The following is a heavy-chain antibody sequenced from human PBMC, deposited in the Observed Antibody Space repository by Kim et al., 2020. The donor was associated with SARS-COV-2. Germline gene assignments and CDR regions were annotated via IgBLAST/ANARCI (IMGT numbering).Heavy chain of an antibody. Sequence: SETLSLTCAVYGGSFSGYYWTWIRQPPGEGLEWIGEINHSGTTYYTPSLKSRVTISVDTSKNQFSLKLSSVTAADTAVYYCARGLASGYDQKVNFDYWG. CDR2: INHSGTT. J-gene: IGHJ4*01. D-gene: IGHD5-12*01. CDR1: GGSFSGYY. V-gene: IGHV4-34*01. CDR3: ARGLASGYDQKVNFDY.